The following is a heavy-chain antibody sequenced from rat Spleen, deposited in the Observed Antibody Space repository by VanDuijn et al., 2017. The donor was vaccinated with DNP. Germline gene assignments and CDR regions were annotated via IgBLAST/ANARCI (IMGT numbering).Heavy chain of an antibody. CDR2: ISYDGSST. D-gene: IGHD1-11*01. V-gene: IGHV5-7*01. CDR3: ARREAMDA. J-gene: IGHJ4*01. CDR1: GFTFSDYN. Sequence: EVQLVETGGDLVQPGRSLKLSCAASGFTFSDYNMAWVRQAPKKGLEWVATISYDGSSTYYRDSVKGRFTISRDNAKSTLYLQMDSLRSEDTATYYCARREAMDAWGQGTSVTVSS.